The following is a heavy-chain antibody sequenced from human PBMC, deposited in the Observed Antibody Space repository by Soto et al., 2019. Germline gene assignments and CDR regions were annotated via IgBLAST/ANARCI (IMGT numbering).Heavy chain of an antibody. CDR2: INHSGST. D-gene: IGHD2-2*01. V-gene: IGHV4-34*01. Sequence: PSETLSLTCAVYGGSFSGYYWSWIRQPPGKGLEWIGEINHSGSTNYNPSLKSRVTISVDTSKNQFSLKLSSVTAADTAVYYCARRGPYCCSTSCYGGDYYYYYMDVWGKGTTVTVSS. J-gene: IGHJ6*03. CDR1: GGSFSGYY. CDR3: ARRGPYCCSTSCYGGDYYYYYMDV.